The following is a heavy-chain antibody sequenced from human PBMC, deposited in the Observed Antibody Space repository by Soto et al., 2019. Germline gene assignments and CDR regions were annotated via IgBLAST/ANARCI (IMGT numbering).Heavy chain of an antibody. CDR2: IYYSGST. CDR3: ARQRGEIGGFRYYYYYYGMDV. D-gene: IGHD3-10*01. V-gene: IGHV4-39*01. CDR1: GGSISSSSYY. J-gene: IGHJ6*02. Sequence: PSETLSLTCTVSGGSISSSSYYWGWIRQPPGKGLEWIGSIYYSGSTYYNPSLKSRVTISVDTSKNQFSLKLSSVTAADTAVYYCARQRGEIGGFRYYYYYYGMDVWGQGTTVTVSS.